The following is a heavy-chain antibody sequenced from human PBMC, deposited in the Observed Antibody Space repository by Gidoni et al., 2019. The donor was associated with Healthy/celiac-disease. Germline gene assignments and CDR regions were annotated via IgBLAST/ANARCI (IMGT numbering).Heavy chain of an antibody. CDR3: AGRGMATFDY. J-gene: IGHJ4*02. CDR2: IYHSGIP. Sequence: QVQLQESGPGPVKPSGTLSLPCAVSGGSISRSHGLSWVRQPPGKGLEWIGEIYHSGIPNYNPSLKSRVTISVDKSKNQFSLKLSSVTAADTAVYYCAGRGMATFDYWGQGTLVTVSS. V-gene: IGHV4-4*02. CDR1: GGSISRSHG. D-gene: IGHD5-12*01.